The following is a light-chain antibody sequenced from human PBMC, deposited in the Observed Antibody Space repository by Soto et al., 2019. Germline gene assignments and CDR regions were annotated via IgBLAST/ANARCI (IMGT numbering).Light chain of an antibody. J-gene: IGLJ2*01. CDR2: EVS. V-gene: IGLV2-8*01. CDR3: SSYAGSNNLV. CDR1: SSDVGGYNY. Sequence: QSALTQPPSASGSPGQSVTISCTGTSSDVGGYNYVSWYQQHPGKAPKLMTYEVSKRPSGVPDRFSGSKSGNTASLTVSGLQAEDEADCYCSSYAGSNNLVFGGGTKLTVL.